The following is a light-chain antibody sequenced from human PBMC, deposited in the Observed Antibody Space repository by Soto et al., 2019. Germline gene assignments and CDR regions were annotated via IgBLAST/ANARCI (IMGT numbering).Light chain of an antibody. CDR3: QQRSNWPIT. J-gene: IGKJ5*01. Sequence: DIQMTQSPSSLSASVGDRVTITCRASQTISNWLAWYQQKPGKAPNLLMSDASSLESGVPSRFSGSGSGTEFTLTISSLEPEDFAVYYCQQRSNWPITFGQGTRLEIK. CDR2: DAS. V-gene: IGKV1-5*01. CDR1: QTISNW.